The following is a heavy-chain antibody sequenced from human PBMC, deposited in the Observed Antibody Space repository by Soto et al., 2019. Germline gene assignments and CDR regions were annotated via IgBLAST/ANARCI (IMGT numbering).Heavy chain of an antibody. CDR1: GYTFSTYY. Sequence: ASVKVSCKASGYTFSTYYMHWVRQAPGQGYEWMGIINPSGGSTTYAQKFQGRVTMTRDTSTTTVYMELSSLRSEDTAVYYCARGQKWLVHYFDYWGQGTLVTVSS. V-gene: IGHV1-46*01. CDR2: INPSGGST. CDR3: ARGQKWLVHYFDY. J-gene: IGHJ4*02. D-gene: IGHD6-19*01.